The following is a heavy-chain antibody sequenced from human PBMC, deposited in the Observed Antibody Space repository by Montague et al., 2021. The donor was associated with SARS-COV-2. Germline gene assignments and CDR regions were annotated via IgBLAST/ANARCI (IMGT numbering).Heavy chain of an antibody. Sequence: SETLSLTCTVSGGSISSSSYYWGWIRQPPGKGLEWIGSIYYSGSTYYNPSLKSRVTISVDTSKNQFSLKLSSVTAADTAVYYCARPLHLYYYDSGSYSSWFDPWGQGTLVTVSS. J-gene: IGHJ5*02. CDR1: GGSISSSSYY. CDR2: IYYSGST. D-gene: IGHD3-10*01. CDR3: ARPLHLYYYDSGSYSSWFDP. V-gene: IGHV4-39*01.